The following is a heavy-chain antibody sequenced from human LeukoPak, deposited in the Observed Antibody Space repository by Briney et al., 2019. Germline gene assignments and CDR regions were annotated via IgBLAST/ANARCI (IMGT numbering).Heavy chain of an antibody. CDR2: ISYDGSNK. CDR1: GFTFSSYA. D-gene: IGHD5-24*01. Sequence: GWSLRLSCAASGFTFSSYAMHWVRQAPGKGLEWVAVISYDGSNKYYADSVKGRFTISRDNSKNTLYLQMNSLRAEDTAVYYCAKPQWLSGDYFDYWGQGTLVTVSS. V-gene: IGHV3-30-3*02. J-gene: IGHJ4*02. CDR3: AKPQWLSGDYFDY.